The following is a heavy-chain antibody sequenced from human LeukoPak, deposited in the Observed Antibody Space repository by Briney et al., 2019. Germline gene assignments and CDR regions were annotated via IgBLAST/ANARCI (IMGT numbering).Heavy chain of an antibody. CDR3: ARDHGDYYDSSGYSAIDY. CDR2: IWYDGSNK. Sequence: GGSLRLSCAASGFTFSSYGMHWVRQAPGKGLEWVAVIWYDGSNKYYADSVKGRFTISRDNSKNTLYLQMNSLRAVDTAVYYCARDHGDYYDSSGYSAIDYWGQGTLVTVSS. J-gene: IGHJ4*02. V-gene: IGHV3-33*01. CDR1: GFTFSSYG. D-gene: IGHD3-22*01.